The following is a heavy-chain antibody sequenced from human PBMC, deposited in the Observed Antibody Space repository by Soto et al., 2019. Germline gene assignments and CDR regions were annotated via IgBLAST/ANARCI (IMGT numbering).Heavy chain of an antibody. J-gene: IGHJ3*01. V-gene: IGHV3-30*04. CDR2: ISFNGLSQ. CDR1: GLTFSRFA. CDR3: ARGGRGLRRAFDV. Sequence: GGPLRLSRAASGLTFSRFAMHQVRQAPGKGLEWVSVISFNGLSQFYADSVRGRVTVSRDNSKNTLYLQLDSLRPDDTAVYSCARGGRGLRRAFDVWGQGTEVTVSS. D-gene: IGHD3-16*01.